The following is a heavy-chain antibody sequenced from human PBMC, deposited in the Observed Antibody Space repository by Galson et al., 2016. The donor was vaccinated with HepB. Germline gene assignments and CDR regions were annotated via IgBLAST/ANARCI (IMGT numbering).Heavy chain of an antibody. Sequence: SLRLSCAASGFTFGDYYMTWLRQAPAKGLEWVAVISGDGTNKYYADSVKGRFTISRDNSKSTLYLQMSSLRADDTAVYSCAKKGYSSGKFDAFEIWGQGTVVTVAS. CDR1: GFTFGDYY. J-gene: IGHJ3*02. CDR2: ISGDGTNK. D-gene: IGHD6-19*01. CDR3: AKKGYSSGKFDAFEI. V-gene: IGHV3-30*18.